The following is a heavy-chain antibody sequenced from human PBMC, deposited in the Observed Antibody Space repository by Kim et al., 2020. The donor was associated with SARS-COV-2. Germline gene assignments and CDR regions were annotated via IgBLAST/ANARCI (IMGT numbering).Heavy chain of an antibody. CDR3: ARDPSSIAAAGTRWFDA. D-gene: IGHD6-13*01. Sequence: FQGRVTLTRDTSASTAYMELSSLRSEDTAVYYCARDPSSIAAAGTRWFDAWGQGTLVTVSS. J-gene: IGHJ5*02. V-gene: IGHV1-3*01.